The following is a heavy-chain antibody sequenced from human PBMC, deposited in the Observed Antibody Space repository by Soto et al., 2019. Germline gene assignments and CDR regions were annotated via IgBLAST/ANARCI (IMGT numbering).Heavy chain of an antibody. V-gene: IGHV1-69*04. CDR3: ASLDYDRSGYWTGGAFAF. Sequence: SSVKVSCKTSGGTFSSYAISWVRQAPGQGLEWMGRIIPILGIANYAQKFQGRVTITADKSTSTAYMELSSLRSEDTAVYYCASLDYDRSGYWTGGAFAFRGQGTMVTVSS. CDR1: GGTFSSYA. D-gene: IGHD3-22*01. J-gene: IGHJ3*01. CDR2: IIPILGIA.